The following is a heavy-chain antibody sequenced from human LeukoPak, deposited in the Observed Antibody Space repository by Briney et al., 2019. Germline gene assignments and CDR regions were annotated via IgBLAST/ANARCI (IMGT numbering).Heavy chain of an antibody. CDR3: ATDRITMVRGVSDAFDI. Sequence: ASVKVSCKVSGYTLTELSMHWVRQAPGKGLEWMGGFDPEDGETIYAQKFQGRVTMTEDTSTDTAYMELSSLRSEDTAAYYCATDRITMVRGVSDAFDIWGQGTMVTVSS. J-gene: IGHJ3*02. CDR2: FDPEDGET. D-gene: IGHD3-10*01. V-gene: IGHV1-24*01. CDR1: GYTLTELS.